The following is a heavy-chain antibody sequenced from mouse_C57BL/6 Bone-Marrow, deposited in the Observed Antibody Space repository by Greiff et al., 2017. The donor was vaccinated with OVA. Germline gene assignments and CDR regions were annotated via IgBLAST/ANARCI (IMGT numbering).Heavy chain of an antibody. CDR3: ARRKLRGYFDY. V-gene: IGHV5-6*02. Sequence: EVMLVESGGDLVKPGGSLKLSCAASGFTFSSYGMSWVRQTPDKRLEWVATISSGGSYTYYPDSVKGRFTISRDNAKNTLYLQMSSLKSEDTAMYYCARRKLRGYFDYWGQGTTLTVSS. D-gene: IGHD1-1*01. J-gene: IGHJ2*01. CDR1: GFTFSSYG. CDR2: ISSGGSYT.